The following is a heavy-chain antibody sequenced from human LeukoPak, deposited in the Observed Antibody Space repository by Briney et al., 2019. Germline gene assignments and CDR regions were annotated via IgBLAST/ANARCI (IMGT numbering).Heavy chain of an antibody. V-gene: IGHV1-18*01. Sequence: ASVKVSFKASGYTFTSYGISWVRQAPGQGLEWMGWISAYNSNTNYAQKLQGRVTMTTDTSTSTAYMELRSLRSDDTAVYYCARDHGVTILGVVILDYWGQGTLVTVSS. CDR3: ARDHGVTILGVVILDY. CDR1: GYTFTSYG. D-gene: IGHD3-3*01. CDR2: ISAYNSNT. J-gene: IGHJ4*02.